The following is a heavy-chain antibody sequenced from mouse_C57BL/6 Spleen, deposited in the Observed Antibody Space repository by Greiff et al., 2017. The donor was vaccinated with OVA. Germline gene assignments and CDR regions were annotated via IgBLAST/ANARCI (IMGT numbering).Heavy chain of an antibody. V-gene: IGHV1-82*01. J-gene: IGHJ1*03. D-gene: IGHD2-4*01. CDR3: ARSEGLRRSYWYFDV. CDR1: GYAFSSSW. CDR2: IYPGDGDT. Sequence: VQLQQSGPELVKPGASVKISCKASGYAFSSSWMNWVKQRPGKGLGWIGRIYPGDGDTNYNGKLKGKATQTADKSSSTAYIQLSSLTSEDSAVYFCARSEGLRRSYWYFDVWGTGTTVTVSS.